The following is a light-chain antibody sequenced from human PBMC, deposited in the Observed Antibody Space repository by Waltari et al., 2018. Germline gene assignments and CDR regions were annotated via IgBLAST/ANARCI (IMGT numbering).Light chain of an antibody. CDR1: SAHSNYA. Sequence: QLVLTQSPSASASPGASVKLTCTLSSAHSNYAIAWPQQQPGKGPRFLMKINSDGSHNKGDGIPDRFSGSTSGAERYLTISSLQSEDEAAYYCQTWGTGWVFGGGTKLTVL. J-gene: IGLJ3*02. V-gene: IGLV4-69*01. CDR2: INSDGSH. CDR3: QTWGTGWV.